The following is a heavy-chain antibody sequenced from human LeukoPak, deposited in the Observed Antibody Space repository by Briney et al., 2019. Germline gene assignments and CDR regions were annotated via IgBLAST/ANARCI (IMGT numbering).Heavy chain of an antibody. D-gene: IGHD2-2*01. CDR1: GGTFSSYA. Sequence: SVKVSCKASGGTFSSYATSWVRQAPGQGREWRGRIIPIFGIANYAQKFQGRVTITADKSTSTAYMELSSLRSEDTAVYYCARSHSRAVPAANPLWGWFDPWGQGTLVTVSS. CDR3: ARSHSRAVPAANPLWGWFDP. J-gene: IGHJ5*02. CDR2: IIPIFGIA. V-gene: IGHV1-69*04.